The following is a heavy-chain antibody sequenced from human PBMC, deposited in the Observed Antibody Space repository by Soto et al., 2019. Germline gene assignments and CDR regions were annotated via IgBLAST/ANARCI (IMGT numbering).Heavy chain of an antibody. CDR3: SREQVVASGIYCNGRYG. D-gene: IGHD3-3*02. CDR1: GFTFGAYA. Sequence: PGESLRLSCTGSGFTFGAYALNWVRQAPGKGLEWVGFIRNKGYGWTTEYAASVRGKFTISRDDSKSIAHLKLDTLRPEYEAVYYCSREQVVASGIYCNGRYGWGQG. CDR2: IRNKGYGWTT. V-gene: IGHV3-49*04. J-gene: IGHJ6*02.